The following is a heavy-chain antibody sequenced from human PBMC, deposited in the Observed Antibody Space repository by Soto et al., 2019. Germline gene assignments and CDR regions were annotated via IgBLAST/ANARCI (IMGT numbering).Heavy chain of an antibody. V-gene: IGHV1-69*13. CDR1: GGTFSSYA. CDR3: ARGAWDDYSATNYGMDV. Sequence: SVKVSCKASGGTFSSYAISWVRQAPGQGLEWMGGIIPIFGTANYAQKFQGRVTITADESTSTAYMELSSLRSEDTAVYYCARGAWDDYSATNYGMDVWGQGTTVTVSS. J-gene: IGHJ6*02. D-gene: IGHD4-4*01. CDR2: IIPIFGTA.